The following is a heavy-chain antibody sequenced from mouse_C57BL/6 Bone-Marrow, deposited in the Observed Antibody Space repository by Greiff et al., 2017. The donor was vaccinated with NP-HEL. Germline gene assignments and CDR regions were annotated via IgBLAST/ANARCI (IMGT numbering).Heavy chain of an antibody. Sequence: QVQLKQSGAELVKPGASVKLSCKASGYTFTSYWMHWVKQRPGRGLEWIGRIDPNSGGTKYNEKFKSKATLTVDKPSSTAYMQLSSLTSEDSAVYYCARYYGSSYGYYFDYWGQGTTLTVSS. CDR1: GYTFTSYW. V-gene: IGHV1-72*01. CDR2: IDPNSGGT. D-gene: IGHD1-1*01. CDR3: ARYYGSSYGYYFDY. J-gene: IGHJ2*01.